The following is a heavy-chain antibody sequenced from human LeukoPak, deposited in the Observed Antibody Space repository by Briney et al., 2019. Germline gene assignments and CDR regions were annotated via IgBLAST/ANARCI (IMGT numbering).Heavy chain of an antibody. CDR3: ARKEADSSGYYYYYYGMDV. J-gene: IGHJ6*02. V-gene: IGHV1-69*13. CDR1: GGTFSSYA. CDR2: IIPIFGTA. Sequence: ASVKVSCKASGGTFSSYAISWVRQAPGQGLEWMGGIIPIFGTANYAQKFQGRVTITADESTSTAYMELSSLRSEDTAVYYCARKEADSSGYYYYYYGMDVWGQGTTVTVSS. D-gene: IGHD3-22*01.